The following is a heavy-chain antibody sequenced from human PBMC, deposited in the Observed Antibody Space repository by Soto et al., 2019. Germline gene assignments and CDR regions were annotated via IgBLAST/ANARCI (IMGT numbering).Heavy chain of an antibody. CDR1: GGSISSGGYS. J-gene: IGHJ6*02. Sequence: SETLSLTCTVSGGSISSGGYSWSWIRQPPGKGLEWIGYIYHSGSTYYNPSLKSRVTISVDTSKNQFSLKLSSVTAADTAVYYCARVYQLTSMDVWGQGTTVTVSS. CDR2: IYHSGST. D-gene: IGHD2-2*01. CDR3: ARVYQLTSMDV. V-gene: IGHV4-30-2*05.